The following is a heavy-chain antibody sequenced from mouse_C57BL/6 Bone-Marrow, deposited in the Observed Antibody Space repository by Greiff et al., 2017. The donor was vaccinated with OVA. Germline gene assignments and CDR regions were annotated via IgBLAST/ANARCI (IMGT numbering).Heavy chain of an antibody. CDR3: ARKTYYGNYQAWFAY. Sequence: QVQLQQSGAELVRPGPSVKVSCKASGYAFTNYLIEWVKQRPGQGLEWIGVINPGSGGTNYNEKFKGKATLTADKSSSTAYMQLSSLTSEDSAVYFCARKTYYGNYQAWFAYWGQGTLVTVSA. CDR2: INPGSGGT. V-gene: IGHV1-54*01. D-gene: IGHD2-10*01. CDR1: GYAFTNYL. J-gene: IGHJ3*01.